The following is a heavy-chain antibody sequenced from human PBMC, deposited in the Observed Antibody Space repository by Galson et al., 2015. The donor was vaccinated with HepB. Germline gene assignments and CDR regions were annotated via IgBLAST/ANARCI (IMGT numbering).Heavy chain of an antibody. V-gene: IGHV3-30*18. Sequence: SLRLSCAASGFTFSSYGMHWVRQAPGKGLEWVAVICYDGSNKYYADSVKGRFTISRDNSKNTLHLQMNSLRAEDTAVYYCAESDSGRENAIDYWGQGTLVTVSS. CDR1: GFTFSSYG. J-gene: IGHJ4*02. CDR3: AESDSGRENAIDY. D-gene: IGHD1-26*01. CDR2: ICYDGSNK.